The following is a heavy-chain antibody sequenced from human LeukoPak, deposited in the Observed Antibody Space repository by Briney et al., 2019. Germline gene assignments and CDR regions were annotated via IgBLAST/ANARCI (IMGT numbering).Heavy chain of an antibody. D-gene: IGHD4-17*01. V-gene: IGHV7-4-1*02. CDR1: GYSFTSYA. CDR2: INTNTGNP. Sequence: ASVTVSRKASGYSFTSYAINWVRQPPGQGLEWMGWINTNTGNPTYAQGFTGRFVFSLDTSVSTAYLQISSLKAEDTAVYYCAREGGDYGDYDDYYYYMDVWGKGTTVTVSS. J-gene: IGHJ6*03. CDR3: AREGGDYGDYDDYYYYMDV.